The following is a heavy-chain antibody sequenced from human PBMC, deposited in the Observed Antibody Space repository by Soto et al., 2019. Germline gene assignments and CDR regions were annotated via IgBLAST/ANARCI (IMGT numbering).Heavy chain of an antibody. Sequence: PSLTCTVSGGSISSGGYYWSWTRQHPGKGLEWIGYIYYSGSTYYNPSLKSRVTISVDTSKNQFSLKLSSVTAADTAVYYCARKGRIAAAGNYYFDYWGQGTLVTVSS. J-gene: IGHJ4*02. CDR2: IYYSGST. CDR1: GGSISSGGYY. D-gene: IGHD6-13*01. CDR3: ARKGRIAAAGNYYFDY. V-gene: IGHV4-31*03.